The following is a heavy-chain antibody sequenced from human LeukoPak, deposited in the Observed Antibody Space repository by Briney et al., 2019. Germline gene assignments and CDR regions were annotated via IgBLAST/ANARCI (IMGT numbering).Heavy chain of an antibody. Sequence: SETLSLTCAVSGGSISSNSYYWCWIRQPPGKGLEWIGSIYYSGSTYYNPSLKSRVTISVDTSKNQFSLKLSSVTAADTAVYYCARTRYYYNSRSYGAPYYFDYWGQGTLVTVSS. J-gene: IGHJ4*02. D-gene: IGHD3-10*01. CDR2: IYYSGST. CDR3: ARTRYYYNSRSYGAPYYFDY. V-gene: IGHV4-39*01. CDR1: GGSISSNSYY.